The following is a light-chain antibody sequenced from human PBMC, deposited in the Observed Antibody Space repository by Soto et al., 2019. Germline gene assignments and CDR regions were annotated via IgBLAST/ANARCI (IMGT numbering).Light chain of an antibody. CDR3: QQSYSTPYT. CDR2: SAF. CDR1: QTIGTH. Sequence: DIQMTQSPPSLSASVGHSVTITCRASQTIGTHLNWYQQRSGKAPKLLIYSAFSLQGGVPSRFSGSGSGTDFTLSISSLQSEDFATYYCQQSYSTPYTFGQGTKLEI. J-gene: IGKJ2*01. V-gene: IGKV1-39*01.